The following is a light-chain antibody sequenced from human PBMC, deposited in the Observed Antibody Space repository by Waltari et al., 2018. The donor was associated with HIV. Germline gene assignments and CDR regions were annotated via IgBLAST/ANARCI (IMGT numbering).Light chain of an antibody. CDR1: KLGHKS. J-gene: IGLJ2*01. V-gene: IGLV3-1*01. Sequence: SYELTQPPSVSVSPGQTAIITCSGDKLGHKSVSWYQQRPGQSPLLVIYQDNKRTSGIPERFSGSNSGNTATLTIRGTQAMDEADYYCQAWDSTSYVVFGGGTKLTVL. CDR2: QDN. CDR3: QAWDSTSYVV.